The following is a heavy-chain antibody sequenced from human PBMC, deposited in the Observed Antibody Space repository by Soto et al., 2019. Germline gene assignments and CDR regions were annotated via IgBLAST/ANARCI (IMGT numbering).Heavy chain of an antibody. CDR3: ARDEDYIWGSYLPWVHFDY. Sequence: KFQGRVTITRDTSASTAYMELSSLRSEDTAVYYCARDEDYIWGSYLPWVHFDYWGQGTLVTVSS. D-gene: IGHD3-16*01. J-gene: IGHJ4*02. V-gene: IGHV1-3*01.